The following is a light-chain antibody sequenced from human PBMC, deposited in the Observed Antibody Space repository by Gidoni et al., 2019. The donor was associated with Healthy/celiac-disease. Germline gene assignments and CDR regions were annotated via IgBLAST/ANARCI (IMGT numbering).Light chain of an antibody. J-gene: IGLJ1*01. CDR3: SSYASSSTLV. CDR2: EVS. CDR1: SSDVGGYNY. V-gene: IGLV2-14*01. Sequence: SALTQPASVSGSPGQSITISCTGTSSDVGGYNYVSWYQQHPGKAPKLMIYEVSNRPSGVSNRFSGSKSGNTASLTISGLQAEDEADYYCSSYASSSTLVFATGTKVTVL.